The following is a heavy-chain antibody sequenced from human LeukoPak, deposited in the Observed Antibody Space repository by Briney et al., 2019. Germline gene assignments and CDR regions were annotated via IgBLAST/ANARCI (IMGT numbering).Heavy chain of an antibody. D-gene: IGHD6-13*01. CDR3: AKVSAGKRAAAHRGYYMDV. J-gene: IGHJ6*03. Sequence: SETLSLTCTVSGGSISSYYWSWIRQPAGKGLEWIGRIYTSGSTNYNPSLKSRVTMSVDTSKNQFSLKLSSVTAADTAVYYCAKVSAGKRAAAHRGYYMDVWGKGTTVTVSS. V-gene: IGHV4-4*07. CDR1: GGSISSYY. CDR2: IYTSGST.